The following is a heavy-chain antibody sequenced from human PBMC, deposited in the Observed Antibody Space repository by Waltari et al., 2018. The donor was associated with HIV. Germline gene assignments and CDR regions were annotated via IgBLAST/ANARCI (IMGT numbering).Heavy chain of an antibody. CDR3: GGIPGGY. V-gene: IGHV3-73*01. D-gene: IGHD3-16*01. Sequence: EVQLVESGGGLVQPGGSLKRSGAASGVTFSGTARHWVRQASGKGLEWVGRIRSKANSYATAYAASVKGRFTISRDDSKNTAYLQMNSLKPEDTAVYYCGGIPGGYWGQGTLVTVSS. J-gene: IGHJ4*02. CDR2: IRSKANSYAT. CDR1: GVTFSGTA.